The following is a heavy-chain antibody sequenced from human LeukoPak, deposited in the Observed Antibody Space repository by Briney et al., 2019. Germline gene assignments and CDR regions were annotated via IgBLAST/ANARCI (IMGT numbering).Heavy chain of an antibody. D-gene: IGHD6-13*01. Sequence: VASVKVSCKASGGTFSSYAISWVRQAPGQGLEWMGGIISIFGTANYAQKFQGRVTITADESTSTAYMELSSLRSEDTAVYYCASSYSSSWYRPLDYWGQGTLVTVSS. CDR1: GGTFSSYA. V-gene: IGHV1-69*13. CDR3: ASSYSSSWYRPLDY. J-gene: IGHJ4*02. CDR2: IISIFGTA.